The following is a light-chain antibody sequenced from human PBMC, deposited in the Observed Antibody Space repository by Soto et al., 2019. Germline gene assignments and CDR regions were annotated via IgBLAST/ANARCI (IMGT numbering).Light chain of an antibody. V-gene: IGKV1-5*01. CDR2: DAS. Sequence: DLQMTQTPSPLSASVGDRVTITCRASQSITNWLAWYQQKPGKAPKVLIYDASILESGVPSRFSGSGSGTEFTLTISSLQPDDFATYYCQHYITYPWAFGQGTK. CDR1: QSITNW. CDR3: QHYITYPWA. J-gene: IGKJ1*01.